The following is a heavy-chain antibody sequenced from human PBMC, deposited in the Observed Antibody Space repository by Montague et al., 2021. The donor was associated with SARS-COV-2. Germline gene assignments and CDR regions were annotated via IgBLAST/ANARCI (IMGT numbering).Heavy chain of an antibody. V-gene: IGHV2-70*11. D-gene: IGHD6-13*01. CDR1: GFSLSTSGMC. CDR2: IDWDDDK. Sequence: PALVKPTQTLTLTCTFTGFSLSTSGMCVSWIRQPPGKALEWLARIDWDDDKYYSTSLKTRLTISKDTSKNQVVLTMTNMDPVDTATYYCAREIAAAGPALDYWGQGTLVTVSS. CDR3: AREIAAAGPALDY. J-gene: IGHJ4*02.